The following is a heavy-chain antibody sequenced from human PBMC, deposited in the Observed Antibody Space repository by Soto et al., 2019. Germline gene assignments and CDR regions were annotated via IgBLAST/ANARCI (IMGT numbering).Heavy chain of an antibody. Sequence: EVQLVESGGGLVKPGGSLRLSCAASGFTFSNAWMSWVRQAPGKGLEWVGRIKSKTDGGTTDYAAPVKGRFTISRDDSKNTLYLQMNSLKTEDTAVYYCTTGMRGLDDYGDSGGGYWGQGTLVTVSS. V-gene: IGHV3-15*01. J-gene: IGHJ4*02. CDR3: TTGMRGLDDYGDSGGGY. D-gene: IGHD4-17*01. CDR1: GFTFSNAW. CDR2: IKSKTDGGTT.